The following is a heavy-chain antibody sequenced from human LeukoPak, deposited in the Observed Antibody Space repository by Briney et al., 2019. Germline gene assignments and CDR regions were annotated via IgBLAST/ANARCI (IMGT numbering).Heavy chain of an antibody. J-gene: IGHJ4*02. D-gene: IGHD2-15*01. CDR3: AREVGAADSKHFDF. CDR1: GYTFTGYY. V-gene: IGHV1-2*02. Sequence: GASVKVSCKASGYTFTGYYIHWVRQAPGQGLEWMGWINPHSGGTNYAQKFQGRATMTRDASITTAYMELSRLRSDDTAVYYCAREVGAADSKHFDFWGQGTLVTVSS. CDR2: INPHSGGT.